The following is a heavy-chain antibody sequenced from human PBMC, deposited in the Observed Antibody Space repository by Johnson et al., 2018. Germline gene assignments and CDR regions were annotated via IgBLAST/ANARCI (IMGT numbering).Heavy chain of an antibody. CDR3: ARGGAVAGRDYYYYLDV. Sequence: QVQLQESGPGLVKPSETLSLTCTVSGGSISSYYWSWIRQPPGKGLEWIGRIYTSGRTNYNPSLKLRVTLSVDTSKNQFSLTRSSVTAAATAVYYCARGGAVAGRDYYYYLDVWGKGTTVTVSS. J-gene: IGHJ6*03. D-gene: IGHD6-19*01. V-gene: IGHV4-4*08. CDR2: IYTSGRT. CDR1: GGSISSYY.